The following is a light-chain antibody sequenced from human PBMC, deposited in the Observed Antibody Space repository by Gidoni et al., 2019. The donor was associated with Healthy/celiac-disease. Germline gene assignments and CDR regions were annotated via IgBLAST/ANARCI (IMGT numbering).Light chain of an antibody. CDR2: AAS. V-gene: IGKV1-39*01. CDR1: KSISSY. CDR3: QQSYSTPAT. J-gene: IGKJ4*01. Sequence: DIQMTQPPSSLSASVGDRVTIPCRASKSISSYLNWYQQKPGKAPKLLIYAASSLQSGVPSRFSGSGSGTDFTLTISSLQPEDFATYYCQQSYSTPATFGGGTKVEIK.